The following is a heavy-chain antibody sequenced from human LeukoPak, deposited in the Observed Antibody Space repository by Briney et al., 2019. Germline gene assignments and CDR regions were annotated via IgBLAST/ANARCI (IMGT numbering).Heavy chain of an antibody. CDR1: GFTFSNYC. CDR2: IRYDGSNT. J-gene: IGHJ4*02. V-gene: IGHV3-30*02. CDR3: AKDPGYSYGTSFDY. Sequence: GGALRLSCAASGFTFSNYCMHWVRQAPGKGVEGVAFIRYDGSNTYYADSVKGRFTISRDNSKNTLYLQMNSLRAEDTAVYYCAKDPGYSYGTSFDYWGQGTLVTVSS. D-gene: IGHD5-18*01.